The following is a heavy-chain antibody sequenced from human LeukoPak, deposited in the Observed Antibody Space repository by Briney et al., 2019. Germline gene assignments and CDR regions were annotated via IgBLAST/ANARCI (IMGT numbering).Heavy chain of an antibody. D-gene: IGHD2-15*01. CDR2: INSDGSST. CDR1: GFNFSRYW. J-gene: IGHJ5*02. V-gene: IGHV3-74*01. Sequence: PGGSLRLSCAASGFNFSRYWMHWVRQGPGKGLVWVSRINSDGSSTSYADSVKGRFTISRDNAKNTLYLQMNSLRAEDTAVYYCAREYSTGFDPWGQGTLVTVSS. CDR3: AREYSTGFDP.